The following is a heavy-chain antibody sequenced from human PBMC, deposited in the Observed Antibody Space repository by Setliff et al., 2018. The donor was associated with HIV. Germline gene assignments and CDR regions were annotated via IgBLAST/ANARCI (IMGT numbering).Heavy chain of an antibody. D-gene: IGHD3-16*02. V-gene: IGHV4-39*01. CDR2: IHYNGNT. CDR1: GGSISSGHYY. Sequence: SETLSLTCTVSGGSISSGHYYWSWIRQPPGKGLEWIGYIHYNGNTDYNTSLKSRLTISVDTSKNQFSLKLNSVTAADTAFYYCARHYRELLGDAFDIWGQGTLVTVSS. CDR3: ARHYRELLGDAFDI. J-gene: IGHJ3*02.